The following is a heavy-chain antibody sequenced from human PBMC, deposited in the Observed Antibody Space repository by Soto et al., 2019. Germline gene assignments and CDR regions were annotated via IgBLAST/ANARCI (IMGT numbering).Heavy chain of an antibody. Sequence: GASVKVSYKASRYTFAGYDINWVRQATGQGLEWMGWMNPNSGNTGYAQKFQGRVTMTRNTSISTAYMELSSLRSEDTAVYYCARKAPQRSVLEWFQSRPHYYYYYMDVWGKGTTVTVSS. J-gene: IGHJ6*03. CDR3: ARKAPQRSVLEWFQSRPHYYYYYMDV. D-gene: IGHD3-3*01. V-gene: IGHV1-8*01. CDR2: MNPNSGNT. CDR1: RYTFAGYD.